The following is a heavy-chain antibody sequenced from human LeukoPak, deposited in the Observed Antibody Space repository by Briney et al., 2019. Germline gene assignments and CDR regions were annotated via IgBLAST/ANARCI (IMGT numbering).Heavy chain of an antibody. Sequence: PGGSLRLSCVASGVTLSNYAMSWARQAPGKGLEWVSGISSSGSGGNTYYADSVKGRFTISRDNSKNTLYLQMNSLRAEDTAVYYCAKDGRITIFGVVMKNNWFDPWGQGTLVTVSS. CDR3: AKDGRITIFGVVMKNNWFDP. J-gene: IGHJ5*02. CDR1: GVTLSNYA. V-gene: IGHV3-23*01. D-gene: IGHD3-3*01. CDR2: ISSSGSGGNT.